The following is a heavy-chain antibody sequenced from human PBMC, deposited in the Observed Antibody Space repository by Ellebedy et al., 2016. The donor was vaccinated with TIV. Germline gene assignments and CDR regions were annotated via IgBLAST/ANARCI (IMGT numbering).Heavy chain of an antibody. Sequence: AASVKVSCKASAGTFSSYAISWVRQAPGQGLEWMGRIIPILGIANYAQKFQGRVTITADKSTSTAYMELSSLRSEDTAVYYCARVVTAEYYGMDVWGQGTTVTVSS. CDR2: IIPILGIA. J-gene: IGHJ6*02. CDR1: AGTFSSYA. CDR3: ARVVTAEYYGMDV. V-gene: IGHV1-69*04. D-gene: IGHD2-21*02.